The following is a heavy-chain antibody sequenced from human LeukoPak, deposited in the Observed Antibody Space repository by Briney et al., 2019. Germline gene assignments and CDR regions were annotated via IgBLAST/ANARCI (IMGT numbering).Heavy chain of an antibody. J-gene: IGHJ4*02. V-gene: IGHV4-34*01. Sequence: PSETLSLTCAVYGGSFSGYYWSWIRQPPGKGLEWIGEINHSGSTNYNPSLKSRVPISVDTSKNQFSLKLSSVTAADTAVYYCARGRGGRPFDYWGQGTLVTVSS. D-gene: IGHD3-16*01. CDR2: INHSGST. CDR3: ARGRGGRPFDY. CDR1: GGSFSGYY.